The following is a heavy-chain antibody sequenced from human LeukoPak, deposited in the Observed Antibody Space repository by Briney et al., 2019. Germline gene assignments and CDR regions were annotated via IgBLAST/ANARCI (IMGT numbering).Heavy chain of an antibody. J-gene: IGHJ4*02. CDR1: GYTFTSYA. V-gene: IGHV1-3*01. D-gene: IGHD5-18*01. CDR2: INAGNGNT. CDR3: ARVVDVNSYGLFDY. Sequence: ASVKVSCKASGYTFTSYAMHWVRQAPGQRLEGMGWINAGNGNTKYSQKFQGRVTITRDTSASTGYMELSSLRSEDTAVYYCARVVDVNSYGLFDYWGQGTLVTVSS.